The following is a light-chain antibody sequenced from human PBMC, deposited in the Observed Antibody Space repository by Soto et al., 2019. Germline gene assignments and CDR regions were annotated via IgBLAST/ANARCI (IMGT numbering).Light chain of an antibody. CDR2: GAS. CDR1: QSVSSSY. CDR3: QHYVERSPIT. V-gene: IGKV3-20*01. J-gene: IGKJ5*01. Sequence: EIVLTQSPGTLSLSPGERATLSCRASQSVSSSYLAWYQQKPGQAPRPLISGASSRATGIPDRFSGSGSGTDFTLTISRLEPEDFALYYCQHYVERSPITFGQGTRLEI.